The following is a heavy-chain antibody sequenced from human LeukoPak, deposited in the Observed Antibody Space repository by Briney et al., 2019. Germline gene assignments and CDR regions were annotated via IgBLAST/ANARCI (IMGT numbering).Heavy chain of an antibody. D-gene: IGHD1-26*01. V-gene: IGHV3-48*03. CDR2: ISSSGSTI. J-gene: IGHJ5*02. CDR3: ARSLVVGATYPYH. Sequence: AGGSLRLSCAASGFTFSSYEMNWVRQAPGKGLEWGSYISSSGSTIYYADSVKGRFTISRDNAKNSLYLQLNSLRAEDTAVYYCARSLVVGATYPYHWGQGTLVTVSS. CDR1: GFTFSSYE.